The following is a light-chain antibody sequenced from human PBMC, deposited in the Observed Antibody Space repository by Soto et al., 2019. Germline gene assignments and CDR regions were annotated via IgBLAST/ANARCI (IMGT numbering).Light chain of an antibody. Sequence: EVVMTQSPATLSVSPGERATLSCWASQSVSSSYLAWYQQKPGQAPRLLIYGASSRATGIPDRFSGSGSGTDFTLTISSLEPEDFAVYYCQQRDIWPWTFGQGTKVDIK. CDR3: QQRDIWPWT. V-gene: IGKV3D-20*02. CDR2: GAS. CDR1: QSVSSSY. J-gene: IGKJ1*01.